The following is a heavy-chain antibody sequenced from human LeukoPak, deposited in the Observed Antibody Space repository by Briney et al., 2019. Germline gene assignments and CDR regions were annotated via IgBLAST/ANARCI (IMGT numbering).Heavy chain of an antibody. CDR1: GFTFSSYG. CDR2: IRYDGSNK. CDR3: AKDVSHSSGWYGDY. D-gene: IGHD6-19*01. Sequence: GGSLRLSCAASGFTFSSYGMHWVRQAPGKGLEWVAFIRYDGSNKYYADSVKGRFTNSRDNSKNTLYLQMNSLRAEDTAVYYCAKDVSHSSGWYGDYWGQGTLVTVSS. J-gene: IGHJ4*02. V-gene: IGHV3-30*02.